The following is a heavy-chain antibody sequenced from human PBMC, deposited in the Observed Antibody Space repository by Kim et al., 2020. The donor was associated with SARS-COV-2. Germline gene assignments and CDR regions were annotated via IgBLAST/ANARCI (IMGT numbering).Heavy chain of an antibody. CDR3: ARAYYYDPSISYYFDY. V-gene: IGHV4-34*01. Sequence: SETLSLTCAVYGGSSSVYHWSWIRQPPGKGLEWIGEINHSGGTNQNPSLKSRVTISLDTSKNQFSLKLSSVTAADTAVYFCARAYYYDPSISYYFDYWG. CDR1: GGSSSVYH. J-gene: IGHJ4*01. D-gene: IGHD3-22*01. CDR2: INHSGGT.